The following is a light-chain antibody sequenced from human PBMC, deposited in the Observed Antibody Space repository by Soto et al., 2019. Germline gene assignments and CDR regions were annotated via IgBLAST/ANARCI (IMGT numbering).Light chain of an antibody. CDR1: SSNIGAGYD. J-gene: IGLJ2*01. Sequence: QSVLTQPPSVSGAPGQRVTISCTGSSSNIGAGYDVHWYQQLPGTAPKLLIYGNSNRPSGVPDRFSGSKSGTSASLAITGLQAEDEADYYGQSYDSSLSGSNGVVFGGGTKLTVL. CDR3: QSYDSSLSGSNGVV. CDR2: GNS. V-gene: IGLV1-40*01.